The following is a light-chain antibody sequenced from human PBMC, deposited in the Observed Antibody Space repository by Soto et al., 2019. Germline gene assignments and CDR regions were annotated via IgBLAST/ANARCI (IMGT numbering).Light chain of an antibody. V-gene: IGKV3-15*01. CDR1: QSVSSN. CDR3: QQNLGVHT. J-gene: IGKJ1*01. Sequence: EIVMTQSPATLSVSPGERATLSCRASQSVSSNLAWYQQKPGQAPRLLIYGASTRATGIPARFSGSGSGTDFTLTISSLEPDDSAVYYCQQNLGVHTFGKGTKADIK. CDR2: GAS.